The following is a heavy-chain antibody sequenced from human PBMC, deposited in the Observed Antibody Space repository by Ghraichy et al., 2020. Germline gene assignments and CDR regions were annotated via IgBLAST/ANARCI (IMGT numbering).Heavy chain of an antibody. CDR2: IYYSGST. CDR1: GGSISSGGYY. J-gene: IGHJ4*02. Sequence: SETLSLTCTVSGGSISSGGYYWSWIRQHPGKGLEWIGYIYYSGSTYYNPSLKSRVTISVDTSKNQFSLKLSSVTASDTAVYYCARDAHSYGLFDYWGKGTLVNVSS. V-gene: IGHV4-31*03. CDR3: ARDAHSYGLFDY. D-gene: IGHD5-18*01.